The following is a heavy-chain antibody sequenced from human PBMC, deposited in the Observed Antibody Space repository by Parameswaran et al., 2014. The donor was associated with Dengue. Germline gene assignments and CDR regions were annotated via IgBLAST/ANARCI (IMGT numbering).Heavy chain of an antibody. V-gene: IGHV3-21*05. CDR3: ARCPSYYDFSPDY. J-gene: IGHJ4*02. Sequence: KWIRQPPGKGLEWVSYISSSGSYIYYADSVKGRFTISRDNAKNSLYLQMNSLRAEDTAVYYCARCPSYYDFSPDYWGQGTLVTVSS. CDR2: ISSSGSYI. D-gene: IGHD3-3*01.